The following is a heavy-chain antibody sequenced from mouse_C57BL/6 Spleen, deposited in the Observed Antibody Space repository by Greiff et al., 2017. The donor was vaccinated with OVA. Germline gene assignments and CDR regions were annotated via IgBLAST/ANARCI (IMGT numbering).Heavy chain of an antibody. D-gene: IGHD1-1*01. V-gene: IGHV5-4*01. J-gene: IGHJ4*01. CDR3: ARDSTTVVVPYYAMDY. CDR1: GFTFSSYA. CDR2: ISDGGSYT. Sequence: EVKLVESGGGLVKPGGSLKLSCAASGFTFSSYAMSWVRQTPEKRLEWVATISDGGSYTYYPDNVKGRFTISRDNAKNNLYLQMSHLKSEDTAMYYCARDSTTVVVPYYAMDYWGQGTSVTVSS.